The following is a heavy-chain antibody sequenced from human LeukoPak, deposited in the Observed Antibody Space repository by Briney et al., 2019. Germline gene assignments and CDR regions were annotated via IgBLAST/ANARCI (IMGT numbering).Heavy chain of an antibody. J-gene: IGHJ4*02. D-gene: IGHD3-3*01. CDR1: GYTFTSYG. CDR2: ISAYNGNT. CDR3: ARLREIPVFGVVTKSTSYFDY. Sequence: AASVKVSCKASGYTFTSYGISWVRQAPGQGLEWMGWISAYNGNTNYAQKLQGRVTMTTDTSTSTAYMELRSLRSDDTAVYYCARLREIPVFGVVTKSTSYFDYWGQGTLVTVSS. V-gene: IGHV1-18*01.